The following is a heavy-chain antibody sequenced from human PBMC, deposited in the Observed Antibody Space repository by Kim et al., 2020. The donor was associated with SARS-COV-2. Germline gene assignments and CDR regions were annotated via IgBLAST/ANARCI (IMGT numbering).Heavy chain of an antibody. V-gene: IGHV3-33*06. D-gene: IGHD1-1*01. J-gene: IGHJ4*02. Sequence: GGSLRLSCAASGFIFNNYGMHWVRQAPGKGLEWVAVIWYDGSNKYYADSVKGRFTISRDNSKNTLYLQMNSLRAEDTAVYYCAKAPAEGTYFIWGEGTLFTVSS. CDR1: GFIFNNYG. CDR3: AKAPAEGTYFI. CDR2: IWYDGSNK.